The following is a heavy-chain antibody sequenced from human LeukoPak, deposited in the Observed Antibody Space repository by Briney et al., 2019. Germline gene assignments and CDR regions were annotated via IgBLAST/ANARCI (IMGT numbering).Heavy chain of an antibody. J-gene: IGHJ3*02. CDR1: GGSISSYY. CDR3: ARDRHLGQLTPFDI. Sequence: SETLSLTCTVSGGSISSYYWSWIRQPPGKGLEWIGYIYYSGSTNYNPSLKSRVTISVDTSKNQFSLKLSSVTAADTAVYYCARDRHLGQLTPFDIWGQGTMVTVSS. CDR2: IYYSGST. V-gene: IGHV4-59*01. D-gene: IGHD5-18*01.